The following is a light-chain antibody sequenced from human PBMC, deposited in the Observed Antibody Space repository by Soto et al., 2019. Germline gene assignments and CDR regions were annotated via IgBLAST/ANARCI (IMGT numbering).Light chain of an antibody. CDR3: SSTSPDF. CDR1: SSGIRDYNY. J-gene: IGLJ1*01. CDR2: EVS. Sequence: LTQPASVSGSPGQSITISCTGTSSGIRDYNYVSWYQQLPGNAPKLIMYEVSNRPSGISNRFSGSKSGNTASLTISGLQAEDEGDYYCSSTSPDFFGTGTKVTGL. V-gene: IGLV2-14*01.